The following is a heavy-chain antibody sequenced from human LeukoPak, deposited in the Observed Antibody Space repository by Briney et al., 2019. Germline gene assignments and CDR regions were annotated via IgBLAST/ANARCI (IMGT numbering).Heavy chain of an antibody. CDR1: GFTFSSYG. Sequence: PGGSLRLSCAASGFTFSSYGMHWVRQAPGKGLEWVAFIRYDGSNKYYADSVKGRFTISRDNSKNTLFLPMSSLRAEDTAVYYCAKDRVGGYSYGTPPVYWGQGTLVTVSS. D-gene: IGHD5-18*01. V-gene: IGHV3-30*02. J-gene: IGHJ4*02. CDR3: AKDRVGGYSYGTPPVY. CDR2: IRYDGSNK.